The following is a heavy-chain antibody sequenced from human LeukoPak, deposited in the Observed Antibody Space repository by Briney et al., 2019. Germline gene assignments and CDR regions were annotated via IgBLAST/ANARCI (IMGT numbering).Heavy chain of an antibody. V-gene: IGHV4-59*01. D-gene: IGHD5-12*01. Sequence: SETLSLTCTVSGGSISTYYWSWIRQPPGKGLEWIGYIYYSGSTNYNPSLKSRVTISVDTSKNQFSLNLSSVNAADTAVYYCARGRIVDTIVGGTEVDPWGQGTLVTVSS. CDR1: GGSISTYY. CDR3: ARGRIVDTIVGGTEVDP. CDR2: IYYSGST. J-gene: IGHJ5*02.